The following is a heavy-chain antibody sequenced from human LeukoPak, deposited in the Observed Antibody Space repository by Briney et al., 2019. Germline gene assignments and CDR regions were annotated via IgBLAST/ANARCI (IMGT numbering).Heavy chain of an antibody. CDR1: GFTVSSNY. D-gene: IGHD3-3*01. CDR3: AKLWGKYDFWSGYYQYYFDY. V-gene: IGHV3-23*01. Sequence: GGSLRLSCAASGFTVSSNYMSWVRQAPGKGLEWVSAISGSGGSTYYADSVKGRFTISRDNSKNTLYLQMNSLRAEDTAVYYCAKLWGKYDFWSGYYQYYFDYWGQGTLVTVSS. J-gene: IGHJ4*02. CDR2: ISGSGGST.